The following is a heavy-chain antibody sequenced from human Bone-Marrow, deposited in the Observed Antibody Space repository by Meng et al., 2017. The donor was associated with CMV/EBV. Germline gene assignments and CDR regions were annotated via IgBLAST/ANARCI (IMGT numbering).Heavy chain of an antibody. CDR3: ARGYCSSTSCRYWYFDL. V-gene: IGHV4-59*12. J-gene: IGHJ2*01. Sequence: SETLSLTCTVSGGSISPYYWTWIRQPPGKGLEWIGYIYYSGSTNYNPSLKSRVTISLDTSKNQFSLKLSSVTAADTAVYYCARGYCSSTSCRYWYFDLWGRGTLVTGSS. CDR2: IYYSGST. CDR1: GGSISPYY. D-gene: IGHD2-2*01.